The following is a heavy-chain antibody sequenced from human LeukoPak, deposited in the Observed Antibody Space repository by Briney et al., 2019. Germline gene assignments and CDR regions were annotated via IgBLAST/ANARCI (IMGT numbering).Heavy chain of an antibody. V-gene: IGHV3-30*18. CDR1: GFTFSSYG. D-gene: IGHD3-10*01. CDR2: ISYDGSNK. J-gene: IGHJ4*02. CDR3: AKSSYAGSYSSHFDY. Sequence: GGSLRLSCAASGFTFSSYGMHWVRQAPGKGLEWVAVISYDGSNKYYADSVKGRFTISRDNSKNTLYLQMNSLRAEDTAVYYCAKSSYAGSYSSHFDYWGQGTLVTVSS.